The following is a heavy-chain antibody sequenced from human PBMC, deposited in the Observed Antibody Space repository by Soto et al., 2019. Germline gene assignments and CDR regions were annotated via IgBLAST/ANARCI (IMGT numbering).Heavy chain of an antibody. J-gene: IGHJ4*02. CDR3: ARDLSH. CDR1: GFPFSSYA. Sequence: DVQLVGSGGGLVQPGGSLRLSCVASGFPFSSYAMHWVRQAPGKGLEWISYINGASTTTFYADSVKGRFTVSRDNAKNSVYLQVSSVRHEDTAFYYCARDLSHWGQGMLVTVSS. V-gene: IGHV3-48*02. CDR2: INGASTTT.